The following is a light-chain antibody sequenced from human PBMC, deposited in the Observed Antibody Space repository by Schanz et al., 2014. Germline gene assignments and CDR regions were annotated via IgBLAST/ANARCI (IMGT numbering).Light chain of an antibody. CDR1: SSDVGSYNR. Sequence: QSALTQPPSVSGSPGQSVTISCTGTSSDVGSYNRVSWYQQSPGTAPKLMIYEVSNRPSGVPDRFSGSKSGNTASLTISGLRAEDEADYYCSSYTSSSPWVFGGGTQLTVL. CDR2: EVS. J-gene: IGLJ3*02. CDR3: SSYTSSSPWV. V-gene: IGLV2-18*02.